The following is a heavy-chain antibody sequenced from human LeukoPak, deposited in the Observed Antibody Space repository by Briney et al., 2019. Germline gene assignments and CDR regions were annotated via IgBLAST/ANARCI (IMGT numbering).Heavy chain of an antibody. J-gene: IGHJ4*02. CDR2: ISTNGFTT. CDR1: GFTFGSYA. CDR3: AKRPAGDNYYFDY. Sequence: GGSLRLSCAASGFTFGSYAMSWVRQAPGKGLEWVSAISTNGFTTNYADSVKGRFIISRDNSKNTLYLQMSSLRAEDTAVYYCAKRPAGDNYYFDYWGQGTLVTVSS. D-gene: IGHD2-2*01. V-gene: IGHV3-23*01.